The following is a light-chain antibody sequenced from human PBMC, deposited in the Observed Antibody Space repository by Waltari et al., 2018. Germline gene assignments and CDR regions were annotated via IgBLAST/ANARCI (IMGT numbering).Light chain of an antibody. J-gene: IGKJ4*01. Sequence: DIQMTQSPSPLSASVGDRVTITCRASQSISTSVNWYQQKPGKAPRLLVYASSGLQSGVPSKFSGGGFGTNFTLTITSLEPEDFATYYCQQSYDNPLTFGGGTRVESK. CDR2: ASS. CDR1: QSISTS. CDR3: QQSYDNPLT. V-gene: IGKV1-39*01.